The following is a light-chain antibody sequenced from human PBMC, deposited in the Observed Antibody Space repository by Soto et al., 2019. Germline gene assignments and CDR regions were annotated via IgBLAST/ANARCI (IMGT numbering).Light chain of an antibody. CDR2: DDK. CDR1: KIGRKS. J-gene: IGLJ3*02. Sequence: SYVLTQPPSVSVAPGQTARITCGGYKIGRKSVHWYQQRPGRAAILVVYDDKNRTSGIPERVSGSNSGNTATLTITRVEAGDEADYYCQAWGSDSDMVFGEGTKLTV. CDR3: QAWGSDSDMV. V-gene: IGLV3-21*02.